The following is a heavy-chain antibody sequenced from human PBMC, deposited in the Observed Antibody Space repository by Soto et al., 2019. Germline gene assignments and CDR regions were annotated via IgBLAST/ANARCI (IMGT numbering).Heavy chain of an antibody. CDR3: ATRSSGYYYLDAFDI. CDR2: IYYSGST. CDR1: GGSVSSGSYY. J-gene: IGHJ3*02. Sequence: NPSETLSLTCTVSGGSVSSGSYYWSWIRQPPGKGLEWIGYIYYSGSTNYNPSLKSRVTISVDTSKNQFSLKLSSVTAADTAVYYCATRSSGYYYLDAFDIWGQGTMVTVSS. D-gene: IGHD3-22*01. V-gene: IGHV4-61*01.